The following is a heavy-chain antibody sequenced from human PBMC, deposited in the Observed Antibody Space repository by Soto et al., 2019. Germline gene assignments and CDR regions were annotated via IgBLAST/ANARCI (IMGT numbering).Heavy chain of an antibody. CDR3: ARDSLWASGGGSYYDY. Sequence: GGSLRLSCAASGFTFSSYWMSWVRQAPGKGLEWVANIKQDGSEKYYVDSVKGRFTISRDNAKNSLYLQMNSLRPEDTAVYYCARDSLWASGGGSYYDYWGQGTLVTVSS. CDR2: IKQDGSEK. D-gene: IGHD1-26*01. J-gene: IGHJ4*02. V-gene: IGHV3-7*01. CDR1: GFTFSSYW.